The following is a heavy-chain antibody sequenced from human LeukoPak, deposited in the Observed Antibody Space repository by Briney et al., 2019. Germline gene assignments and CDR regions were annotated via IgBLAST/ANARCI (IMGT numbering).Heavy chain of an antibody. D-gene: IGHD6-19*01. CDR1: GFTVNTNY. CDR3: ARDQIAVTDAGYFDL. CDR2: MYSAGTP. Sequence: GGSLRLSCAASGFTVNTNYMSWVRQAPGKGLEWVSVMYSAGTPYYADSVKGRFTISRDKSRNTMYLQMSSLKIEDTAVYYCARDQIAVTDAGYFDLWGRGTLVAVSS. V-gene: IGHV3-66*01. J-gene: IGHJ2*01.